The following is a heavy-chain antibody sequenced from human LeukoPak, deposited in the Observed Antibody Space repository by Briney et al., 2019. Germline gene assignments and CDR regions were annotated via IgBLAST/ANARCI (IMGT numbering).Heavy chain of an antibody. J-gene: IGHJ4*02. CDR3: AKETDYNYIYYFDY. D-gene: IGHD5-24*01. CDR2: ISSSSSYI. Sequence: GGSLRLSCAASGFTFSSYSMNWVRQAPGKGLEWGSSISSSSSYIYYADSVKGRFTISRDNAKNSLYLQMNSLRAEDTAVYSCAKETDYNYIYYFDYWGQGTLVTVSS. V-gene: IGHV3-21*04. CDR1: GFTFSSYS.